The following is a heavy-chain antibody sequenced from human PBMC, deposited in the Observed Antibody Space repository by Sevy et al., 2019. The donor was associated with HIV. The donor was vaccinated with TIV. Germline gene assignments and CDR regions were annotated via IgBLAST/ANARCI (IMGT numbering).Heavy chain of an antibody. D-gene: IGHD3-22*01. V-gene: IGHV3-21*01. J-gene: IGHJ4*02. CDR3: ARTTGGYYDSSGYYEGGAWVEFDY. Sequence: GGSLRLSCAASGFTFSSYSMNWVRQAPGKGLEWVSSISSSSSYIYYADSVKGRFTISRDNAKNSLYLQMNSLRAEDTVVDYCARTTGGYYDSSGYYEGGAWVEFDYWGQGTLVTVSS. CDR2: ISSSSSYI. CDR1: GFTFSSYS.